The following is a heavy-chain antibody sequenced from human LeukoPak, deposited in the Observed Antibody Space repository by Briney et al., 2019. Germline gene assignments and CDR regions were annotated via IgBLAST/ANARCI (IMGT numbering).Heavy chain of an antibody. J-gene: IGHJ4*02. D-gene: IGHD3-16*02. V-gene: IGHV3-23*01. CDR2: INNNGGST. Sequence: PGGSLRLSCAASGFTFSSYAMSWVRQAPGKGLEWVSTINNNGGSTSYADSVKGRFTISRDNSKNTLYLQMNSLRAEDTAVYYCAKPVTVSPPFDYWGQGTLVSVSS. CDR1: GFTFSSYA. CDR3: AKPVTVSPPFDY.